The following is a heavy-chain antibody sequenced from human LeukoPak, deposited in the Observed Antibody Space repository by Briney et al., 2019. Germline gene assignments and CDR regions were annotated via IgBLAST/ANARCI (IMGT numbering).Heavy chain of an antibody. D-gene: IGHD6-19*01. CDR1: GGSMYSYY. CDR2: IYYSGTT. V-gene: IGHV4-59*12. CDR3: ARGRIAVAGPYGY. J-gene: IGHJ4*02. Sequence: SETLSLTCSVSGGSMYSYYWSWIRQPPGKGLECVGHIYYSGTTNYNASLKSRVIMSVDTSKNQFSLKLSSVTAADTAVYYCARGRIAVAGPYGYWGQGTLVTVSS.